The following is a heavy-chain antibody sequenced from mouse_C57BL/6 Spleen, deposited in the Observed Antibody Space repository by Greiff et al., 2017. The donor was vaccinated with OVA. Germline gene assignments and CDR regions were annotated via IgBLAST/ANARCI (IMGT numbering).Heavy chain of an antibody. Sequence: EVQLVESGGGLVKPGGSLKLSCAASGFTFSDYGMHWVRQAPEKGLEWVAYISSGSSTIYYADTVKGRFTISRDNAKNTLFLQMTSLRSEDTAMYYCARHYYGSEGYFDVWGTGTTVTVSS. D-gene: IGHD1-1*01. CDR3: ARHYYGSEGYFDV. J-gene: IGHJ1*03. V-gene: IGHV5-17*01. CDR1: GFTFSDYG. CDR2: ISSGSSTI.